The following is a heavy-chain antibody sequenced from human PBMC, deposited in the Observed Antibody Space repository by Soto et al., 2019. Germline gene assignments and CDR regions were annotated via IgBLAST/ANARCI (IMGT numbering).Heavy chain of an antibody. V-gene: IGHV3-74*01. J-gene: IGHJ1*01. CDR2: ISTDASST. CDR3: ARLPNKSPQN. Sequence: EVQLVESGGGLVQPGGSRRLSCAASGFTFSSYWMHWVRQAPGKGLVWVSSISTDASSTSYAEPVKGRFTISRDNAKNTLYLQMNSVRAEDTAVYYCARLPNKSPQNWGQGTLVIVSP. CDR1: GFTFSSYW.